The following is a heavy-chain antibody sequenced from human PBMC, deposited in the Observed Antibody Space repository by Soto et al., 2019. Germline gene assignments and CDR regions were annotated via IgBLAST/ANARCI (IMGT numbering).Heavy chain of an antibody. CDR1: GYTFTGYY. CDR2: INPNSGGT. J-gene: IGHJ3*02. V-gene: IGHV1-2*02. CDR3: ARPKANYYDSSGYPGGAFDI. D-gene: IGHD3-22*01. Sequence: GASVKVSCKASGYTFTGYYMHWVRQAPGQGLEWMGWINPNSGGTNYAQKFQGRVTMTRDTSISTAYMELSSLRSEDTAVYYCARPKANYYDSSGYPGGAFDIWGQGTMVTVSS.